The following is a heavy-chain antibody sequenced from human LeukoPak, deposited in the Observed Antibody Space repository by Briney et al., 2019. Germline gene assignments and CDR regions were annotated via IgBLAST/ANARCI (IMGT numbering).Heavy chain of an antibody. J-gene: IGHJ4*02. D-gene: IGHD2-15*01. CDR3: TRTVNAASDF. V-gene: IGHV3-7*03. CDR2: INQNEVVK. CDR1: GFMFGDYW. Sequence: GGSLRLSRVASGFMFGDYWMRWVRQAPGKGLEWVASINQNEVVKYYVGSVKGRFTISRDNAKTSLFLQMNSLRIDDTAMYYCTRTVNAASDFWGQGTLVTVSS.